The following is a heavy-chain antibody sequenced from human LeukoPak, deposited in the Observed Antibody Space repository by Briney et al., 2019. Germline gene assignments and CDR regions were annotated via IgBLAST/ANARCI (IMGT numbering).Heavy chain of an antibody. Sequence: PSETLSLTCNVSGGSMSSNYWSWIRQSPGKGLKWIGYIYYSGSTDYNPSLKSRVTISVDRSKNQFSLRLGSVTAADTAVYYCARGYNRQSNPFDYWGQGTLVTVSS. J-gene: IGHJ4*02. CDR1: GGSMSSNY. D-gene: IGHD1-1*01. CDR2: IYYSGST. V-gene: IGHV4-59*01. CDR3: ARGYNRQSNPFDY.